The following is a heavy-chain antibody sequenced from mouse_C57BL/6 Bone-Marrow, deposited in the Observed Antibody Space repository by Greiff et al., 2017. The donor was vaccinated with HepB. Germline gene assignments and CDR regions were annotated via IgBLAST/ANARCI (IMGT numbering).Heavy chain of an antibody. J-gene: IGHJ4*01. CDR3: ERDYYGSSYPIYYAMDY. CDR1: GYTFTTYP. CDR2: FHPYNDDT. D-gene: IGHD1-1*01. V-gene: IGHV1-47*01. Sequence: QVQLQQSGAELVKPGASVKMSCKASGYTFTTYPIEWMKQNHGKSLEWIGNFHPYNDDTKYNEKFKGKATLTVEKSSSTVYLELSRLTSDDSAVYYCERDYYGSSYPIYYAMDYWGQGTSVTVSS.